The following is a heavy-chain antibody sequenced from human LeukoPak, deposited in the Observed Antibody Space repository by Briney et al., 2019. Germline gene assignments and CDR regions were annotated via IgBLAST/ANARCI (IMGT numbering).Heavy chain of an antibody. V-gene: IGHV1-2*02. D-gene: IGHD2-2*01. CDR2: INPNSGGT. Sequence: ASVKVSCKASGYTFTDYYIQWVRQAPGQGLEWMGWINPNSGGTNSAQKFQGRVTMTRDTSVSTAYMERSRLRSDDTAVYYCARDHCTSSGCYEYYYYGVDVWGQGTTVTVSS. CDR1: GYTFTDYY. CDR3: ARDHCTSSGCYEYYYYGVDV. J-gene: IGHJ6*02.